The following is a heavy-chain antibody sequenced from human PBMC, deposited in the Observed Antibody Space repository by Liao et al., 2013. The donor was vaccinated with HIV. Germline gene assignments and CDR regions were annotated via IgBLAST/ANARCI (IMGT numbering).Heavy chain of an antibody. CDR3: AREAYFXGSGSPRFDH. D-gene: IGHD3-10*01. Sequence: QVQLQESGPGLVKASQTLSLTCTVSGGSISSGDYYWSWIRQSPGKDLEWIGYIFYSGSTFYNPSLKSRLTISLDTSKNQFSLKLTSVTAADTAVYYCAREAYFXGSGSPRFDHWGQGISVTVSS. J-gene: IGHJ4*02. CDR2: IFYSGST. CDR1: GGSISSGDYY. V-gene: IGHV4-30-4*01.